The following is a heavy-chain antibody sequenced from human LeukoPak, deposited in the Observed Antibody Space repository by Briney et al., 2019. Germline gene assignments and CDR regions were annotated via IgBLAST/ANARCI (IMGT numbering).Heavy chain of an antibody. D-gene: IGHD3-10*01. Sequence: SSETLSLTCTVSGGSISSGGYYWSWIRQHPGKGLEWIGYIYYSGSTYYNPSLKSRVTISVDTSKNQFSLKLSSVTAADTAVYYCARDRWGIWFGELNYWGQGTLVTVSS. J-gene: IGHJ4*02. CDR3: ARDRWGIWFGELNY. CDR1: GGSISSGGYY. V-gene: IGHV4-31*03. CDR2: IYYSGST.